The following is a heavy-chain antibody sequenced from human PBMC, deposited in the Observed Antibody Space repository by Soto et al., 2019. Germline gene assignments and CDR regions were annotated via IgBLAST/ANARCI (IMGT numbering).Heavy chain of an antibody. V-gene: IGHV1-69*02. CDR1: GSTFSSYT. Sequence: QVQLVQSGAEVRKPGSSVKVSCMASGSTFSSYTVNWVRQAHGKGLEWIGRIIPVLTVTDYARRFQGRVTITADRSAKTAYMELPSLPSADTAVYYCARRRYCGTACYKKFYYGMDVWGQGTTVTVSS. CDR2: IIPVLTVT. J-gene: IGHJ6*02. D-gene: IGHD2-21*02. CDR3: ARRRYCGTACYKKFYYGMDV.